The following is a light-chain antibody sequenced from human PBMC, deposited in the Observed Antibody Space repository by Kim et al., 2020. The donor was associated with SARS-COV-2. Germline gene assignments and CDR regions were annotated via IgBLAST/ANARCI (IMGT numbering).Light chain of an antibody. CDR3: QAWDSSTVV. J-gene: IGLJ2*01. CDR2: KDS. V-gene: IGLV3-1*01. CDR1: KLGDKY. Sequence: SYELTQPPSVSVSPGHTASITCSGNKLGDKYTYXYQQKPGQSPVLVIYKDSKRPSGIPERFSGSNSGNTATLTISGTQAVDEADYYCQAWDSSTVVFGGG.